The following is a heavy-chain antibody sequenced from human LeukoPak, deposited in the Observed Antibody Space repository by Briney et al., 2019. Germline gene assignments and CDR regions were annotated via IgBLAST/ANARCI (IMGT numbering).Heavy chain of an antibody. D-gene: IGHD4-17*01. J-gene: IGHJ3*02. CDR2: ISTYNGNT. Sequence: GASVKVSCKASGYTFTSYGISWVRQAPGRGLEWMGWISTYNGNTNFAQKLQGRVTMTTDTSTSTAYMDLRSLRSDDTAVYYCAREPYGDAFDIWGQGTMVTVSS. CDR1: GYTFTSYG. CDR3: AREPYGDAFDI. V-gene: IGHV1-18*01.